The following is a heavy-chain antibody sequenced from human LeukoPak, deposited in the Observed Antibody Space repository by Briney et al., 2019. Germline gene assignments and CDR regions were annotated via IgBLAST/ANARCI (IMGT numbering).Heavy chain of an antibody. J-gene: IGHJ5*02. CDR3: ARGSGSFWFDP. CDR2: INHSGST. D-gene: IGHD3-10*01. CDR1: GGSFSGYY. V-gene: IGHV4-34*01. Sequence: PSETLSLTCAVYGGSFSGYYWSWIRQPPGKGLEWIGEINHSGSTNYNPSLKSRVTISVDTSKNQFSLKLSSVTAADTAVYYCARGSGSFWFDPWGQGTLVTVSS.